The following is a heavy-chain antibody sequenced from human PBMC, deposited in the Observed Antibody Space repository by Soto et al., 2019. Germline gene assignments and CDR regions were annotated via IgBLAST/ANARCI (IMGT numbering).Heavy chain of an antibody. Sequence: QVQLQESGPGLVKPSETLSLTCTVSGGSISSYYWSWIRQPPGKGLEWIGYIYYSGSTNYNPSLKSRVTISVDTSKNQFSLKLSSVTAADTAVYYCARRGAAAGPGAFWWYFDLWGRGTLVTVSS. CDR1: GGSISSYY. CDR2: IYYSGST. D-gene: IGHD6-13*01. CDR3: ARRGAAAGPGAFWWYFDL. V-gene: IGHV4-59*08. J-gene: IGHJ2*01.